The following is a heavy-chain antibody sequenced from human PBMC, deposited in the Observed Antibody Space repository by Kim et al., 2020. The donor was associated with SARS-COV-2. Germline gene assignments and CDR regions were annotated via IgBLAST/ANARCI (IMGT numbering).Heavy chain of an antibody. CDR2: INPSGGNT. CDR1: GYTFTNYF. V-gene: IGHV1-46*01. CDR3: AREGTIFVVVMGLDY. Sequence: ASVKVSCKPSGYTFTNYFVHWVRQAPGQGLEWVGAINPSGGNTMYAQKFQGRLTMTTDTSTSTIYMALNSLTSEDTAVYYCAREGTIFVVVMGLDYWGLG. D-gene: IGHD3-3*01. J-gene: IGHJ4*02.